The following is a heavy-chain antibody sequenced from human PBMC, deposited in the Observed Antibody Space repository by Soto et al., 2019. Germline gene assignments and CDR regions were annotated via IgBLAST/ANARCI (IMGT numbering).Heavy chain of an antibody. CDR1: GFTFSSYS. Sequence: GGSLRLSCAASGFTFSSYSMNWVRQAPGKGLEWVSSISSSSSYIYYADSVKGRFTISRDNAKNSLYLQMNSLRAEDTAVYYCARDRSIPFWSGYTSTNTGFDPWGQGTLVTVSS. CDR3: ARDRSIPFWSGYTSTNTGFDP. V-gene: IGHV3-21*01. D-gene: IGHD3-3*01. CDR2: ISSSSSYI. J-gene: IGHJ5*02.